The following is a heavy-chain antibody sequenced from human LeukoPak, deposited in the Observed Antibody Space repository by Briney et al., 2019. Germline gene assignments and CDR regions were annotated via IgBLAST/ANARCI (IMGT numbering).Heavy chain of an antibody. CDR2: IKSDGSST. V-gene: IGHV3-74*01. D-gene: IGHD6-19*01. J-gene: IGHJ3*02. CDR3: ARVGAVAGAFGI. CDR1: GFTFSNYW. Sequence: GGSLRLSCAASGFTFSNYWMHWVRQAPGRGLVWVSRIKSDGSSTTYADSVKGRFTISRDNAKSTLYLQMNSLRAEDTAVYYCARVGAVAGAFGIWGQGTMVTVSS.